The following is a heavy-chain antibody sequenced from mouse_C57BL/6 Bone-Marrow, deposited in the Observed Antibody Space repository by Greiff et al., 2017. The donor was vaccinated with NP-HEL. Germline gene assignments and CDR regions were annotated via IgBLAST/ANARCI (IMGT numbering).Heavy chain of an antibody. J-gene: IGHJ2*01. CDR2: IRNKANGYTT. CDR3: ATLRSYYFDY. Sequence: EVMLVESGGGLVQPGGSLSLSCAASGFTFTDYYMSWVRQPPGKALEWLGFIRNKANGYTTEYSASVKGRFTISRDNSQSILYLQMNALRAEDSATYYCATLRSYYFDYWGQGTTLTVSS. D-gene: IGHD1-1*01. V-gene: IGHV7-3*01. CDR1: GFTFTDYY.